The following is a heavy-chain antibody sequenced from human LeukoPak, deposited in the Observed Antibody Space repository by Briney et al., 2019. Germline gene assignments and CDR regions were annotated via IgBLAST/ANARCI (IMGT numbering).Heavy chain of an antibody. CDR3: ARVDDY. Sequence: SETVSLTCGVWGRFFRGYYGRWIRQPPGKGLERSGEINHSESANYNPTLKSRVTISVDMSKNKFSLKVSSVTATDTAVYYCARVDDYWGQGTLVTVSS. CDR2: INHSESA. V-gene: IGHV4-34*01. J-gene: IGHJ4*02. CDR1: GRFFRGYY.